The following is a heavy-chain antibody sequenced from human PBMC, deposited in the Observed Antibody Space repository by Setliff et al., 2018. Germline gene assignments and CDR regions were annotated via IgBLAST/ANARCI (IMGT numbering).Heavy chain of an antibody. Sequence: SETLSLTCTVSGGSISSGGYYWSWIRQHPGKGLEWIGYINHSGSTNYNPSLKSRVTISVDTSKNQFSLKLSSVTAADTAVYYCARGIGGYCSSMSCSNESWPWGQGTLVTVSS. J-gene: IGHJ5*02. CDR1: GGSISSGGYY. CDR2: INHSGST. D-gene: IGHD2-2*01. CDR3: ARGIGGYCSSMSCSNESWP. V-gene: IGHV4-31*03.